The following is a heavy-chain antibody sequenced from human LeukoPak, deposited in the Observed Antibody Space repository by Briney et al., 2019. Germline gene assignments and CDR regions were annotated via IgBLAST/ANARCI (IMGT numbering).Heavy chain of an antibody. J-gene: IGHJ5*02. Sequence: SETLSLTSTVSGGSISSYYWSWIRQPPGKGLEWIGYIYYSGSTNYNPSLKSRVTISVDTSKNQFSLKLSSVTAADTAVYYCARAVAGQWVVEWFDPWGQGTLVTVSS. CDR1: GGSISSYY. CDR2: IYYSGST. D-gene: IGHD6-19*01. CDR3: ARAVAGQWVVEWFDP. V-gene: IGHV4-59*01.